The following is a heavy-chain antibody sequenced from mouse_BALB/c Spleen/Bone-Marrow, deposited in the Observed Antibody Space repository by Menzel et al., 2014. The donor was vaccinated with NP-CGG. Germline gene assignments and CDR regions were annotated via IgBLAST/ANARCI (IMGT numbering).Heavy chain of an antibody. Sequence: DVQLQESGPDLVKPSQSLSLTCTVTGYSNTSGYSWHWIRQFPGNKLEWMGYIHYRGSTNYNPSLKSRISITRDTSKNQFFLQLNSVTTEDTATYYCASSTTVVADGYFDVWGAGPRSPSPQ. CDR2: IHYRGST. J-gene: IGHJ1*01. V-gene: IGHV3-1*02. CDR3: ASSTTVVADGYFDV. D-gene: IGHD1-1*01. CDR1: GYSNTSGYS.